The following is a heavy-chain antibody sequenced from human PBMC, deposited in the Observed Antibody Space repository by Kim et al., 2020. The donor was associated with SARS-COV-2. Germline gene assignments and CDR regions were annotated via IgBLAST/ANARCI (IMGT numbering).Heavy chain of an antibody. CDR3: ASGYYGSGSLVTG. CDR1: GGSISSSSYY. CDR2: IYHSGST. J-gene: IGHJ4*02. V-gene: IGHV4-39*01. D-gene: IGHD3-10*01. Sequence: SETLSLTCTGSGGSISSSSYYWGWILQPPGKGLEWIGSIYHSGSTYYNSSLKSRVTISVDTSKNQFSLMLCSVTAADTAVYYCASGYYGSGSLVTGWGQGTLVTVSS.